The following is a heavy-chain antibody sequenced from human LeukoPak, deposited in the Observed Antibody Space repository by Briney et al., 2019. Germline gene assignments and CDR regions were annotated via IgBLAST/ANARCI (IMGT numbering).Heavy chain of an antibody. CDR1: GYTFSIFG. CDR2: ISAYNGNT. J-gene: IGHJ3*02. D-gene: IGHD6-19*01. V-gene: IGHV1-18*01. Sequence: GASVKVSCTASGYTFSIFGISWVRQAPGQGLEWMGWISAYNGNTNYAQKVQGRVTMTTDTSTSTAYMELRSLRSDDTAVYYCARAGGWAREDYKADASEIWGEGPLVTVSS. CDR3: ARAGGWAREDYKADASEI.